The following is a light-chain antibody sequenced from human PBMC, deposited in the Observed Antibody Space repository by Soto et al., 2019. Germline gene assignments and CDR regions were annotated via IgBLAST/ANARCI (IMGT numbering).Light chain of an antibody. V-gene: IGKV3-15*01. J-gene: IGKJ5*01. CDR1: QSVSSN. Sequence: IVMTQSPATLSVSPGERTTLSCRASQSVSSNLAWYQQKPGQAPRLLIYDASTRATGIPDRFSGGGSGTEFTLTISSLEPEDFAVYYCQQRSNWITFGQGTRLEIK. CDR3: QQRSNWIT. CDR2: DAS.